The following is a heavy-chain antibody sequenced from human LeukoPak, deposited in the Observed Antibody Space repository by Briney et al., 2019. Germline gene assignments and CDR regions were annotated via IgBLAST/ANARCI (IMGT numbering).Heavy chain of an antibody. Sequence: SETLSLTCTVSGGSISSYYWSWIRQPPGKGLEWIGYIYYSGSTNYNPSLKSRVTISVDTSKNQFSLKLSSVTAADTAVYYCARDTTGYMMNDAFDIWGQGTMVTVSS. CDR2: IYYSGST. J-gene: IGHJ3*02. V-gene: IGHV4-59*01. CDR1: GGSISSYY. D-gene: IGHD4-11*01. CDR3: ARDTTGYMMNDAFDI.